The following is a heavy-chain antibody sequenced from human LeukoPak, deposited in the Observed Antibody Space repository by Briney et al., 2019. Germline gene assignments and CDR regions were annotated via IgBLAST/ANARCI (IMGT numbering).Heavy chain of an antibody. D-gene: IGHD2-15*01. Sequence: GDSLKISCKGSGYTFTSYWISWVRQMPGKGLEWMGIIHPDDSDTRYSPSFQGQVTISADKSISTAYLQWSSLKASDTAMYYSPTRNSGGRDCYCIYYCGQGTLGTVSS. V-gene: IGHV5-51*01. CDR2: IHPDDSDT. CDR1: GYTFTSYW. CDR3: PTRNSGGRDCYCIYY. J-gene: IGHJ4*02.